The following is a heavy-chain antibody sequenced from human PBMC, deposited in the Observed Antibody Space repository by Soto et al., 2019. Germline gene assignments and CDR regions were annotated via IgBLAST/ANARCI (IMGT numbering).Heavy chain of an antibody. CDR3: ARDPYYYGSGSQPRTWFDP. D-gene: IGHD3-10*01. J-gene: IGHJ5*02. CDR2: ISAYNGNT. Sequence: QVQLVQSGAEVKKPGASVKVSCKASGYTFTSYGISWVRQAPGQGLEWMGWISAYNGNTNYAQKLQGRVTMTTDTATSTAYMELGSLRSDDTAVYYCARDPYYYGSGSQPRTWFDPWGQGTLVTVSS. CDR1: GYTFTSYG. V-gene: IGHV1-18*01.